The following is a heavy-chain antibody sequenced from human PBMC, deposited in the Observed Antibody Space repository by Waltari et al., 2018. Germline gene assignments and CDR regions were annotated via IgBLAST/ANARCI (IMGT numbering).Heavy chain of an antibody. V-gene: IGHV3-48*04. CDR2: SSSSSSTI. CDR3: TRDLYGSGGDYFDP. CDR1: VFTFSTYS. D-gene: IGHD6-19*01. J-gene: IGHJ4*02. Sequence: EVQLVESGGGLVQPGGSLRLSCAASVFTFSTYSLNWVRQAPGKGLEWVSYSSSSSSTIYYADSVKGRFTISRDNAKSSLFLQMNSLRAEDTAVYYCTRDLYGSGGDYFDPWGQGTLVTVSS.